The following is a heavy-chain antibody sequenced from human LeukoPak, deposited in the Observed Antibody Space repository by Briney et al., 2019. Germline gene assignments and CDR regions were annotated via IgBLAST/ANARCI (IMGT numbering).Heavy chain of an antibody. CDR2: VKNDGSST. D-gene: IGHD3-22*01. J-gene: IGHJ6*02. Sequence: GGYLRLSCAASGYTLSNYWMHWVREAPEKGLVWVSRVKNDGSSTNYADSVKGRFTISRDNAKNTLYLQMNSLRAEDTAVYYCARDLYYDSSEHHYYYDMDVWGQGTTVTVSS. V-gene: IGHV3-74*01. CDR3: ARDLYYDSSEHHYYYDMDV. CDR1: GYTLSNYW.